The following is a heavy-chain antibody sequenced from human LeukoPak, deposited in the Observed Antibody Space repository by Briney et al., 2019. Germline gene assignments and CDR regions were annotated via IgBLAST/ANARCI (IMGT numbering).Heavy chain of an antibody. Sequence: ASVKVSCKASGYTFTSYDINWVRQATGQGLEWMGWMNPNSGNTGYAQKFQGRVTITRNTSISTAYMELSSLRSEDTAVYYCARSRASYGTNFDYWGQGTLVTVPS. D-gene: IGHD4-17*01. CDR2: MNPNSGNT. J-gene: IGHJ4*02. V-gene: IGHV1-8*03. CDR1: GYTFTSYD. CDR3: ARSRASYGTNFDY.